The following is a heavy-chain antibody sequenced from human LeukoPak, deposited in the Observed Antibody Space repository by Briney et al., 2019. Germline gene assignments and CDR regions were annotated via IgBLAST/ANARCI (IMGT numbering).Heavy chain of an antibody. V-gene: IGHV4-39*01. CDR1: RGSIRSRSFY. Sequence: PSETLSLTCTVSRGSIRSRSFYWGWVRQPPGKGLEWIGSIYYSGETYFNPSLRSRVTISVDTSKTQFYLHLSTVTAADTAVYYCAISVSGCSEPYFDDWGQGSLVTVSS. CDR3: AISVSGCSEPYFDD. D-gene: IGHD3-10*01. J-gene: IGHJ4*02. CDR2: IYYSGET.